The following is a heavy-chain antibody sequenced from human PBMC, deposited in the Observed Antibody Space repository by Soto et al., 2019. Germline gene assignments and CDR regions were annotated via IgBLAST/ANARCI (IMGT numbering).Heavy chain of an antibody. J-gene: IGHJ6*02. CDR2: IIPIFGTA. D-gene: IGHD3-10*01. Sequence: SVKVSCKASGGTFSSYAISWVRQAPGQGLEWMGGIIPIFGTANYAQKFQGRVTITGDESTSTAYMELSSLRSEDTAVYYCARGGRCMVRGVSCHGMDVWGQGTTVTVSS. CDR1: GGTFSSYA. CDR3: ARGGRCMVRGVSCHGMDV. V-gene: IGHV1-69*13.